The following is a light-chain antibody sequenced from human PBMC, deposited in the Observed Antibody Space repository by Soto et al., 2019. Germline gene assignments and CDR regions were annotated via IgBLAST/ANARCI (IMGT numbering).Light chain of an antibody. J-gene: IGKJ4*01. Sequence: EIVLTQSPATLSLSPGERATLSCRASQNIASYLAWYQHRPGQAPRLLISDASNRAAGIPDRFSGSGSGTAFTLTISSIEPEDFALYYCQQRTNWPPLTFGGGTRVEIK. CDR1: QNIASY. V-gene: IGKV3-11*01. CDR3: QQRTNWPPLT. CDR2: DAS.